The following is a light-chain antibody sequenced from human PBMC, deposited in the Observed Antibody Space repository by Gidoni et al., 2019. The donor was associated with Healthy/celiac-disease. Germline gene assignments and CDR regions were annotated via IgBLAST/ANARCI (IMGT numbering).Light chain of an antibody. CDR1: QSISSW. CDR3: QQYNSFPLT. Sequence: DIQMTQSPSTLSASVGDRVTITCRASQSISSWFAWYQQKPGKAPKLLIYKASSLESGVPSRFSGSGSGTEFTLTISSLQPDDFATYYCQQYNSFPLTFGGGTKVEIK. V-gene: IGKV1-5*03. J-gene: IGKJ4*01. CDR2: KAS.